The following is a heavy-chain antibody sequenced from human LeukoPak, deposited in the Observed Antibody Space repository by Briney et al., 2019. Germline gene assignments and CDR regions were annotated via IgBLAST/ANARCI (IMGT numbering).Heavy chain of an antibody. CDR2: IYSRGT. J-gene: IGHJ5*02. V-gene: IGHV4-4*07. Sequence: SETLSLTCTVSGGSISSYYLSWIRQPAGKGLEWIGRIYSRGTTYNPSLKDRVTMSADTSRNHVSLTLNSVTAADTAVYYCARDSGTTGEVKFDPWGQGTLVTVSS. D-gene: IGHD3-10*01. CDR1: GGSISSYY. CDR3: ARDSGTTGEVKFDP.